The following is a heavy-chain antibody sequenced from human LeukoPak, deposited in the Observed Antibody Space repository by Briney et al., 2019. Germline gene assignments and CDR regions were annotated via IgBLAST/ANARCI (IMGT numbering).Heavy chain of an antibody. D-gene: IGHD2-15*01. CDR1: GGTFSSYA. J-gene: IGHJ5*02. V-gene: IGHV1-69*06. CDR2: IIPIFGTA. Sequence: AAVTVSCKASGGTFSSYAISWVRQAPGQGLEWMGGIIPIFGTANYAQKFQGRVTITADKSTSTAYMELSSLRSEDTAVYYCAALPPGYCSGGSCSIGGNWFDPWGQGTLVTVSS. CDR3: AALPPGYCSGGSCSIGGNWFDP.